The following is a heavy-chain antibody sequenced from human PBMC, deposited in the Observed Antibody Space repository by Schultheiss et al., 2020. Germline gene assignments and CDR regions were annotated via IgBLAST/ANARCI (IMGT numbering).Heavy chain of an antibody. J-gene: IGHJ4*02. CDR1: GFTVSSNY. CDR2: ISGGGDSI. V-gene: IGHV3-23*01. Sequence: GGSLRLSCAASGFTVSSNYMTWVRQAPGKGLEWVSAISGGGDSIYYADSVKGRFTISRDNSKNTLYLQMNSLRAEDTAVYYCARQSWYEAYFDYWGQGTLVTVSS. CDR3: ARQSWYEAYFDY. D-gene: IGHD6-13*01.